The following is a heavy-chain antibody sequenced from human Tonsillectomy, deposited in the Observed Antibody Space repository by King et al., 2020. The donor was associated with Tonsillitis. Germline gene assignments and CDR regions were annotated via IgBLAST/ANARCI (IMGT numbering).Heavy chain of an antibody. CDR3: ASAFFDWLGDKNWFDP. CDR1: GGSISSRSHY. V-gene: IGHV4-39*01. Sequence: LQLQESGPGLVKPSETLSLTCSVSGGSISSRSHYWGWIRQPPGKGLEWIGNIYYSASSYYNPSLKSRVTISVDTSKNQFSLKLSSVTAADTAVYYCASAFFDWLGDKNWFDPWGQGTLVTVSS. D-gene: IGHD3-9*01. J-gene: IGHJ5*02. CDR2: IYYSASS.